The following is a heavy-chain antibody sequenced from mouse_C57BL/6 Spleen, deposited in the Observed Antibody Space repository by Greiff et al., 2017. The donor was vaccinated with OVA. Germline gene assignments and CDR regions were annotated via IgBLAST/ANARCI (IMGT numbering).Heavy chain of an antibody. Sequence: VQLQQPGAELVKPGASVKMSCKASGYTFTSYWITWVKQRPGQGLEWIGAIYPGSGSTNYNEKFKSKATLTVDTSSSTTYMQLSSLTSEDSAVYDSANATVVAGGYWYFDGWGTGTTVTVAS. D-gene: IGHD1-1*01. J-gene: IGHJ1*03. CDR3: ANATVVAGGYWYFDG. CDR1: GYTFTSYW. CDR2: IYPGSGST. V-gene: IGHV1-55*01.